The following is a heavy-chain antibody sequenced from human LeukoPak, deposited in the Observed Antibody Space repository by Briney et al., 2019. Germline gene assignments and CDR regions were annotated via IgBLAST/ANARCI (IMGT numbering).Heavy chain of an antibody. CDR1: GGSISSSNW. V-gene: IGHV4-4*02. CDR2: IYHSGST. D-gene: IGHD3-10*01. J-gene: IGHJ4*02. CDR3: ASEKGSAAPLDY. Sequence: SGTLSLTCAVSGGSISSSNWWSWVRQPPGKGLEWIGEIYHSGSTNYNPSLKSRVTILVDKSKNQFSLKLSSVTAADTAVYYCASEKGSAAPLDYWGQGTLVTVSS.